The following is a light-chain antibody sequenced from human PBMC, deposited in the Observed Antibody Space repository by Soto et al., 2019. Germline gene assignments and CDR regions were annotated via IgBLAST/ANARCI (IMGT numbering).Light chain of an antibody. V-gene: IGKV2-28*01. Sequence: DIVMTQSPLSLPVTPGEPASISCRSSQSLLYSNGYHYLDWYVQKPGQSPQLLIYLGFYRASGVPDRFSGSGSGTDFTLKISRVEAEDVGVYYGMQALQTPPTFGQGTKVEIK. CDR2: LGF. CDR3: MQALQTPPT. CDR1: QSLLYSNGYHY. J-gene: IGKJ1*01.